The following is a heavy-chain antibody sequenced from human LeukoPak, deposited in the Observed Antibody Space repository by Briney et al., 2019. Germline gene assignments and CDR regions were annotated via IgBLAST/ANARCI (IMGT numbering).Heavy chain of an antibody. CDR1: GFTFDDYA. V-gene: IGHV3-9*01. D-gene: IGHD2-2*02. CDR3: VKAYCSSTSCYTDDAFDI. CDR2: ISWNSGSI. J-gene: IGHJ3*02. Sequence: PGRSLRLSWAASGFTFDDYAMHWVRQAPGKGLEWVSGISWNSGSIGYADSVKGRFTISRDNAKNSLYLQMNSLRAEDTALYYCVKAYCSSTSCYTDDAFDIWGQGTMVTVSS.